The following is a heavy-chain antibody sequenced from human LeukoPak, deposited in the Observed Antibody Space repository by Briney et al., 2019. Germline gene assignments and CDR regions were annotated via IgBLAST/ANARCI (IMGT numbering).Heavy chain of an antibody. CDR2: ISSSSSYI. CDR1: GFTFSSYS. D-gene: IGHD6-13*01. V-gene: IGHV3-21*01. J-gene: IGHJ5*02. Sequence: GGSLRLSCAASGFTFSSYSTNWVRQAPGKGLEWVSSISSSSSYIYYADSVKGRFTISRDNAKNSLYLQMNSLRAEDTAVYYCARDSSSWYYWFDPWGQGTLVTVSS. CDR3: ARDSSSWYYWFDP.